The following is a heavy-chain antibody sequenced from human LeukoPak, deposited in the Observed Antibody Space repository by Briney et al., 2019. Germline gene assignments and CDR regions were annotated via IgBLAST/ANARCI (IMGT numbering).Heavy chain of an antibody. V-gene: IGHV4-61*02. CDR2: IYTSGST. J-gene: IGHJ4*02. CDR1: GDPISSTSYY. Sequence: SETLSLTCTVSGDPISSTSYYWDWIRQPAGKGLEWIGRIYTSGSTNYNPSLKSRVTISVDTSKNQFSLKLSSVTAADTAVYYCARARGGYSYGFIDYWGQGTLVTVSS. CDR3: ARARGGYSYGFIDY. D-gene: IGHD5-18*01.